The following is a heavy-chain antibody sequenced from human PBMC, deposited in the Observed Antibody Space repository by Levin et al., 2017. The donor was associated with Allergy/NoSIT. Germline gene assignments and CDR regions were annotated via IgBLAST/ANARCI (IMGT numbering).Heavy chain of an antibody. J-gene: IGHJ4*02. CDR2: IKSKSDGETT. Sequence: GGSLRLSCTASGFLFTQAWMTWVRQAPGKGLEWVGRIKSKSDGETTDVAAPVKGRFTISRDDSKNMVFLQMNSLKTEDTAIYYCKSPVVAAQTDYWGQGTRVTVSA. V-gene: IGHV3-15*01. CDR1: GFLFTQAW. D-gene: IGHD6-25*01. CDR3: KSPVVAAQTDY.